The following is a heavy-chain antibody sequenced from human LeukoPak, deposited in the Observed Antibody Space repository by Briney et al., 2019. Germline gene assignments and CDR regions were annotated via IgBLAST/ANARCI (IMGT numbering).Heavy chain of an antibody. CDR2: INPNSGGT. J-gene: IGHJ4*02. D-gene: IGHD1-26*01. CDR1: GYTFTGYY. Sequence: GASVKVSCKASGYTFTGYYMHWVRQAPGQGLEWMGWINPNSGGTNYAQKFQGRVTMTRDTSISTAYMELSRLRSDDTAVYYCARDGVGATLHFDYWGQGTLVTVSP. CDR3: ARDGVGATLHFDY. V-gene: IGHV1-2*02.